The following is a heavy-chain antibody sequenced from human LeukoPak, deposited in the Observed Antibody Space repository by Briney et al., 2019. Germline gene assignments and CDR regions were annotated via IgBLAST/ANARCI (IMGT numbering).Heavy chain of an antibody. V-gene: IGHV4-34*01. J-gene: IGHJ4*02. CDR1: GGSFSGYY. Sequence: PSETLSLTCAVYGGSFSGYYWSWIRQPPGKGLEWIGEINHSGSTNYNPSLKSRVTISVDTSKNQFSLKLSSVTATDTAVYYCARGRFVTLDYWGQGTLVTVSS. CDR3: ARGRFVTLDY. CDR2: INHSGST. D-gene: IGHD3-3*01.